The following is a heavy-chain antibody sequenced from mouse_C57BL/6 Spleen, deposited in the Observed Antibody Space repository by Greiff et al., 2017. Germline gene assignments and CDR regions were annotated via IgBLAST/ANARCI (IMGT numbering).Heavy chain of an antibody. CDR1: GFTFSDYG. CDR2: ISNLAYSI. CDR3: ARHETARMAMDD. J-gene: IGHJ4*01. Sequence: EVQVVESGGGLVQPGGSLKLSCAASGFTFSDYGMAWVRQAPRKGPEWVAFISNLAYSIYYADTVTGRFTIARENAKNTLYLEMSSLRSEDTAMYYCARHETARMAMDDWGKGTSVTVSS. D-gene: IGHD3-2*01. V-gene: IGHV5-15*01.